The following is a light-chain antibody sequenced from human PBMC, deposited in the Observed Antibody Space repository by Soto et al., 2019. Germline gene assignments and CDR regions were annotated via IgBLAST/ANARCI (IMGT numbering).Light chain of an antibody. Sequence: DIQMTQSPSTLSASVGDRVTITCRASQSISSWLAWYQQKPGKAPKLLIYDASSLESGVPSRFSGSGSGTECTLTISSLQPDDFGTYYCQQYNSYPWTFGQGTKVEIK. J-gene: IGKJ1*01. V-gene: IGKV1-5*01. CDR1: QSISSW. CDR3: QQYNSYPWT. CDR2: DAS.